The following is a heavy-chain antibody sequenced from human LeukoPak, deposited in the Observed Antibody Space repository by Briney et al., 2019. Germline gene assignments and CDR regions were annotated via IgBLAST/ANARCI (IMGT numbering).Heavy chain of an antibody. V-gene: IGHV3-23*01. D-gene: IGHD2-15*01. Sequence: PGGSLRLSCAASGFTFSSFVMSWVRQVPGKGLDWVSAISVSWVTTYYADSVNGRFTIARDNSKNTLYLQMDGLRAEDTALYYCTRGRLPVDYWGQGTLVTVSS. CDR2: ISVSWVTT. CDR3: TRGRLPVDY. CDR1: GFTFSSFV. J-gene: IGHJ4*02.